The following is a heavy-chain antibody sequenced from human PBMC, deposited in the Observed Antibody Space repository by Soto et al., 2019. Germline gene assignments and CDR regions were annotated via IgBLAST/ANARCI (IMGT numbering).Heavy chain of an antibody. D-gene: IGHD4-17*01. V-gene: IGHV1-69*01. CDR1: GGTFSSYA. CDR2: IIPIVGTA. J-gene: IGHJ4*02. Sequence: QVQLVQSGAEVKKPGSSVKVSCKASGGTFSSYAISWVRQAPGQGLEWMGGIIPIVGTANYAQKFQGRVTITADESTGTAYMELSSLRSEDTAVYYWARDIAGGGTTSVSWGQGTLVTVSS. CDR3: ARDIAGGGTTSVS.